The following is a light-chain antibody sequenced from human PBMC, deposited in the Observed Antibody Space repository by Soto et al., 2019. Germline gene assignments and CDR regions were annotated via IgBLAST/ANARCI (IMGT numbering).Light chain of an antibody. V-gene: IGKV3-20*01. CDR2: GAS. Sequence: EIMLTQSPATVALSPGERATLSCRASQSVSSSYLAWYQQKPGQAPRLLIYGASSRATGIPDRFSGSGSGTDFTLTISRLEPEDFAVYYCQQYGSSQTFGQGTKVDI. CDR1: QSVSSSY. J-gene: IGKJ1*01. CDR3: QQYGSSQT.